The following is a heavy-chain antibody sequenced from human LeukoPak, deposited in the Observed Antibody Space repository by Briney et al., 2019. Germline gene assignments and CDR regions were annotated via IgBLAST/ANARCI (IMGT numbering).Heavy chain of an antibody. Sequence: GGSLTLSCAASGFTFSSYPMHWVRQAPGKGLEWVGVISYDGSNKYYADSVKGRFTISRDNCKNTLYLQVNSLRAEDTAVYYCARDGGGYYASGTHYCFDCWGQGTLVTVSS. CDR3: ARDGGGYYASGTHYCFDC. J-gene: IGHJ4*02. CDR1: GFTFSSYP. D-gene: IGHD3-10*01. CDR2: ISYDGSNK. V-gene: IGHV3-30-3*01.